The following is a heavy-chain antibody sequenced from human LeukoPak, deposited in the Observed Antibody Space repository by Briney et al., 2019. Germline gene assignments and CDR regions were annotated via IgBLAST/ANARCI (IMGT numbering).Heavy chain of an antibody. Sequence: PAGSLRLSCAASGFTFSSYAMSWVRQAPGKGLEWVSAISGSGGSTYYADSVKGRFTISRDNSKNTLYLQMNSLRAEDTAVYYCAKFSGSYYYYYYMDVWGKGTTVTISS. V-gene: IGHV3-23*01. CDR3: AKFSGSYYYYYYMDV. CDR2: ISGSGGST. J-gene: IGHJ6*03. D-gene: IGHD1-26*01. CDR1: GFTFSSYA.